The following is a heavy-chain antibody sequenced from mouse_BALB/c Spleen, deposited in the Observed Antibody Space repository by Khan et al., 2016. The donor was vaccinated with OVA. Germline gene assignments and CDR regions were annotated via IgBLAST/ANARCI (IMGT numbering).Heavy chain of an antibody. V-gene: IGHV5-15*02. CDR3: ASEVFAY. J-gene: IGHJ3*01. CDR2: ISSVAYSI. CDR1: GFTFIDYG. Sequence: EVQLVESGGGLVQPGGSRKLSCAASGFTFIDYGMAWVRQTSGKGPEWIAFISSVAYSIYYADTVKGRFTISRENAKNTLYLEMSSLGSDDTAMYSCASEVFAYWGQGTLVTVSA.